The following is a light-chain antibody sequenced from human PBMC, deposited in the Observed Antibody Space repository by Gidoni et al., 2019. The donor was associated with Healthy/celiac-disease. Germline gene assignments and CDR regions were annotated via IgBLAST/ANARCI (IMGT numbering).Light chain of an antibody. V-gene: IGLV4-69*01. Sequence: QLVLTQSPSASASLVAPVKLTCTLSSGHSSYAIAWHQQQPEKGPRYLMKLNSDGSHSKGDGIPDRFSGSSSGAERYLTISSLQSEDEADYYCQTWGTGTVVFGGGTKLTVL. J-gene: IGLJ2*01. CDR2: LNSDGSH. CDR3: QTWGTGTVV. CDR1: SGHSSYA.